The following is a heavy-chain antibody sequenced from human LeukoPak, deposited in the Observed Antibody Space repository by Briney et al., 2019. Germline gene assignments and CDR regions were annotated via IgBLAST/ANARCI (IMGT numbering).Heavy chain of an antibody. V-gene: IGHV4-39*07. CDR3: ARGRGTMII. CDR1: GGSISSSPYY. D-gene: IGHD3-22*01. Sequence: SETLSLTCTVSGGSISSSPYYWGWIRQPPGKGLEWIGSIYYSGTTHYSPSLESRVTISVDTSKNQFSLKLSSVTAADTAVYYCARGRGTMIIWGQGTLVTVSS. CDR2: IYYSGTT. J-gene: IGHJ4*02.